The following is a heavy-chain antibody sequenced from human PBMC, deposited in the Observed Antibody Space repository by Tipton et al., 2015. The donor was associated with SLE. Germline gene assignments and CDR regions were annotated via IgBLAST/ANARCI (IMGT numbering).Heavy chain of an antibody. CDR3: ARRLQRQLGFHWLDP. CDR2: ISFSGTT. J-gene: IGHJ5*02. V-gene: IGHV4-39*07. D-gene: IGHD6-6*01. CDR1: GGSVSSGGYY. Sequence: TLSLTCTVSGGSVSSGGYYWAWIRQPPGKGLEWIGTISFSGTTYYGPSLRGRVTISLDTSKNFLSLELTSVTAADTAVYYCARRLQRQLGFHWLDPWGQGTLVTVSS.